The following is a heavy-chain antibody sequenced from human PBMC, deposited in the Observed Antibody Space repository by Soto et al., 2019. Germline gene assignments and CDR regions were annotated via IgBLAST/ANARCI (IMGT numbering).Heavy chain of an antibody. CDR2: IDNSGANT. Sequence: GGSLRLSCAPSGFTFRTFAMIWVRQPPGKGLEWVSAIDNSGANTFYADSVKGRFTFSRDNSKNTLYLQMNSLRAEDTAVYYCAKTANGWFSAFDIWGQGTMVTVSS. V-gene: IGHV3-23*01. D-gene: IGHD6-19*01. CDR1: GFTFRTFA. J-gene: IGHJ3*02. CDR3: AKTANGWFSAFDI.